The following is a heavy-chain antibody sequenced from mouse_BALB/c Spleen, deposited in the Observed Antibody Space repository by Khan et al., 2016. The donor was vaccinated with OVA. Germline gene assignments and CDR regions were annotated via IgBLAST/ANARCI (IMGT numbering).Heavy chain of an antibody. CDR1: GYTFTSYW. V-gene: IGHV1-7*01. D-gene: IGHD1-1*01. CDR2: INPSTGYT. CDR3: ARRTTVVDD. Sequence: QVQLQQSGAELAKPGASVKMSCKASGYTFTSYWMHWVKQRPGQGLEWIGYINPSTGYTEYNQKFKDKATLTAAKSSSTAYMQLSSLTSEDSAVYYCARRTTVVDDWGQGTTLTVSS. J-gene: IGHJ2*01.